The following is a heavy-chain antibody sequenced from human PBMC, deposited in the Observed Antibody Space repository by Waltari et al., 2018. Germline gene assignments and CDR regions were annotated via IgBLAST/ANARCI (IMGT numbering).Heavy chain of an antibody. Sequence: EVQLVESGGGLIQAGGSLRLSCAASGFTVSSTYMAWVRQAPGKGLESVAISYSHGTTSYADSVKGRFTISRDNSKNTLFLQMSSVRVDDTAMYYCTTRVAISGVPGMLDYWGQGTLVTVSS. J-gene: IGHJ4*02. CDR3: TTRVAISGVPGMLDY. CDR1: GFTVSSTY. CDR2: SYSHGTT. D-gene: IGHD2-15*01. V-gene: IGHV3-53*01.